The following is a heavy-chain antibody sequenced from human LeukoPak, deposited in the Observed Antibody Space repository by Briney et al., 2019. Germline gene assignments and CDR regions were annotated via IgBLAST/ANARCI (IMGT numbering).Heavy chain of an antibody. CDR1: GDSINNYY. Sequence: SETLSLTCTVSGDSINNYYWSWIRQPAGKGLEWIGRIYTSGTTNYNPSLKSRVTISVDTSKNQFSLKLSSVTAADTAVYYCARVLSSFGVVRGAHFDYWGQGTLVTVSS. CDR2: IYTSGTT. J-gene: IGHJ4*02. V-gene: IGHV4-4*07. D-gene: IGHD3-3*01. CDR3: ARVLSSFGVVRGAHFDY.